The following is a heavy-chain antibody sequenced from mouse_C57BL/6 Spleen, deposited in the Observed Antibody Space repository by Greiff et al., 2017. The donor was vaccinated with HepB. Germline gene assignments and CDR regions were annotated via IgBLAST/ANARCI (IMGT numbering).Heavy chain of an antibody. V-gene: IGHV1-72*01. CDR3: ARSGYYYGSSYDYFDY. Sequence: QVQLQQPGAELLKPGASVKLSCKASGYTFTSYWMHWVKQRPGRGLEWIGRIDPNSGGTKYNEKFKSKATLTVDKPSSTAYMQLSILTSEDSAVYYCARSGYYYGSSYDYFDYWGQGTTLTVSS. J-gene: IGHJ2*01. D-gene: IGHD1-1*01. CDR2: IDPNSGGT. CDR1: GYTFTSYW.